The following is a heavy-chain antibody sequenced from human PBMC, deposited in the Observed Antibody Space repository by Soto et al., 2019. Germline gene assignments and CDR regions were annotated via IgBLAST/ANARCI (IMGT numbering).Heavy chain of an antibody. CDR2: LNAGNGNT. CDR1: GYTFTSYA. V-gene: IGHV1-3*01. Sequence: GASVKVSCKASGYTFTSYAMHWVRQAPGQRLEWMGWLNAGNGNTKYSQKFQGRVTITRDTSASTAYMERSSLRSEDTAVYYCARPLENSDFWSGYYTPPYYYYGMDVWGQGTTVTVSS. CDR3: ARPLENSDFWSGYYTPPYYYYGMDV. J-gene: IGHJ6*02. D-gene: IGHD3-3*01.